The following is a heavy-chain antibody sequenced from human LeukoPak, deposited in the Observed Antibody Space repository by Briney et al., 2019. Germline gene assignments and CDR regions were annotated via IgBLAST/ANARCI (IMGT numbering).Heavy chain of an antibody. J-gene: IGHJ4*02. V-gene: IGHV3-11*01. CDR1: GFTFSDYY. CDR3: AKGGYGYVEVGYFDS. CDR2: ISSSGSTI. D-gene: IGHD5-12*01. Sequence: GGSLRLSCAASGFTFSDYYMSWIRQAPGKGLEWVSYISSSGSTIYYADSVKGRFTISRDHSKNTLYLQMNSLGAEDTALYYCAKGGYGYVEVGYFDSWGQGTLVTVSS.